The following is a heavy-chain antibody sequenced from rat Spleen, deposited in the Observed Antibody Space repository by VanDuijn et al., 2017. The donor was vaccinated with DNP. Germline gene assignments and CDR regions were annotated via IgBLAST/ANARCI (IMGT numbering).Heavy chain of an antibody. CDR1: GFTFSDYY. D-gene: IGHD4-3*01. Sequence: EVQLVESGGGLVQPGRSLKLSCVASGFTFSDYYMAWVRQAPTKGLEWVAYISYDGGSTNYGDSVKGRFTISRDNAKSTLYLQMHSLRSEDMATYYCVRWNSGHFDYWGQGVMVTVSS. V-gene: IGHV5-22*01. J-gene: IGHJ2*01. CDR2: ISYDGGST. CDR3: VRWNSGHFDY.